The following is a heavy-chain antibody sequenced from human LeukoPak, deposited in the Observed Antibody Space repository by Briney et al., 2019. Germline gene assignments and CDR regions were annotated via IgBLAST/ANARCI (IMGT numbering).Heavy chain of an antibody. V-gene: IGHV3-48*04. CDR2: ISSSSSTI. J-gene: IGHJ4*02. D-gene: IGHD6-19*01. CDR1: GFTFSSYS. CDR3: AKVDSRIAVAGTPDY. Sequence: GGSLRLSCAASGFTFSSYSMNWVRQAPGKGLEWVSYISSSSSTIYYADSVKGRFTISRDNAKNSLYLHMNSLRAEDTAVYYCAKVDSRIAVAGTPDYWGQGTLVTVSS.